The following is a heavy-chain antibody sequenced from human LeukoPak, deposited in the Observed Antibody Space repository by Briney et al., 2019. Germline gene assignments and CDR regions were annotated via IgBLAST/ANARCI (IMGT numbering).Heavy chain of an antibody. Sequence: PGGSLRLSCAASGFTFSSYAMHWVRQAPGKGLEWVAVISYDGSNKYYADSVKGRFTISRDNSKNTLYLQMNSLRAEDTAVYYCARDGPADIAAGYFDYWGQETLVTVSS. CDR3: ARDGPADIAAGYFDY. J-gene: IGHJ4*02. D-gene: IGHD5-12*01. CDR1: GFTFSSYA. V-gene: IGHV3-30*04. CDR2: ISYDGSNK.